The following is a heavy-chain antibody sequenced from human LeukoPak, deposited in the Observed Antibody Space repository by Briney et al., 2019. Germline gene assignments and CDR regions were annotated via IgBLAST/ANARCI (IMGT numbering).Heavy chain of an antibody. D-gene: IGHD5-18*01. CDR3: ARDHTAMAFDY. V-gene: IGHV4-61*02. Sequence: PSETLSLTCTFSGGSISSGSYYWRWIPQPAGKGLEWLGRIYTSGRANYNPSLESRVTISIDTSKNQFSLKLNSVTAADTAVYFCARDHTAMAFDYWGQGTLVTVSS. CDR1: GGSISSGSYY. CDR2: IYTSGRA. J-gene: IGHJ4*02.